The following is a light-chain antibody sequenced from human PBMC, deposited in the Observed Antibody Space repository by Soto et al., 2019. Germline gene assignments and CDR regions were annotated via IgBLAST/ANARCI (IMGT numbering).Light chain of an antibody. J-gene: IGLJ2*01. CDR1: SSNIGSNT. CDR2: SDN. V-gene: IGLV1-44*01. CDR3: AAWDDSLNGLV. Sequence: QSVLTQPPSASETPGQRVTISCSGSSSNIGSNTVNWYQQLPGTAPKLLIYSDNQRPSGVPDRFSVSKSGTSVSLAISGLQSDDEADYYCAAWDDSLNGLVFGGGTKVTVL.